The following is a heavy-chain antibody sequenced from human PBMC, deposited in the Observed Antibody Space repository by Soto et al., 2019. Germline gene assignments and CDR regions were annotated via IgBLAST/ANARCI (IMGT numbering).Heavy chain of an antibody. CDR3: ARDSYTRY. CDR2: IYNDGST. D-gene: IGHD4-4*01. CDR1: GFIVSTRY. Sequence: EVQLVESGGGLVQPGGSLRLSCAASGFIVSTRYMSWVRQAPGKGLEWVSIIYNDGSTHYADSVKGRFTISRDDSKNTVYLQIVSLRAEDTAVYYCARDSYTRYWGQGTLVTVSS. V-gene: IGHV3-66*01. J-gene: IGHJ4*02.